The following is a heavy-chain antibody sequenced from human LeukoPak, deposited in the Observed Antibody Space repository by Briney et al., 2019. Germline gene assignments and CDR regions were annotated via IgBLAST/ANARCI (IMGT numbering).Heavy chain of an antibody. D-gene: IGHD6-6*01. CDR2: ISWNSGSI. V-gene: IGHV3-9*01. J-gene: IGHJ4*02. CDR3: AKALFSSSSPY. CDR1: GFTFSSYA. Sequence: GGSLRLSCAASGFTFSSYAMHWVRQAPGKGLEWVSGISWNSGSIGYADSVKGRFTISRDNAKNSLYLQMNSLRAEDTALYYCAKALFSSSSPYWGQGTLVTVSS.